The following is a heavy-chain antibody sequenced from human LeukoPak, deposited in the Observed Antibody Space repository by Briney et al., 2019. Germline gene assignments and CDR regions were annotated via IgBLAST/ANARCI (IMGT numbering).Heavy chain of an antibody. CDR1: GFTFSNYW. V-gene: IGHV3-74*01. CDR3: AKGTYSGSYYGGSYFDY. D-gene: IGHD1-26*01. J-gene: IGHJ4*02. Sequence: GGSLRLSCAASGFTFSNYWMHWVRQAPGKGLVWVSRINSDGSSRNYADSVKGRFTISRDNSKNTMYLQMNSLRAEDTAVYYCAKGTYSGSYYGGSYFDYWGQGTLVTVSS. CDR2: INSDGSSR.